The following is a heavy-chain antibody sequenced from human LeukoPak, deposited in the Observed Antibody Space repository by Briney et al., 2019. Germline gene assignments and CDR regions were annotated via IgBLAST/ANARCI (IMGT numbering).Heavy chain of an antibody. Sequence: GGSLRLSCAASGFTFGSYTINWVRQAPGKGLEWVSSISSSSSYIYYADSVKGRFTISRDNAKNSLYLQMNSLRAEDTAVYYCARDGGYTARNWFDPWGQGTLVTVSS. CDR2: ISSSSSYI. V-gene: IGHV3-21*01. D-gene: IGHD2-2*02. CDR3: ARDGGYTARNWFDP. CDR1: GFTFGSYT. J-gene: IGHJ5*02.